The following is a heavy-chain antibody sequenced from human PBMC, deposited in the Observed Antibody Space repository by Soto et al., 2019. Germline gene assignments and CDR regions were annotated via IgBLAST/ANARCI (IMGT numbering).Heavy chain of an antibody. D-gene: IGHD3-3*01. V-gene: IGHV4-34*01. CDR1: DGSFSDYW. J-gene: IGHJ5*02. Sequence: SETLSLTCAVYDGSFSDYWYSWVRQPPGKGLEWIGEISHSGSTIYNPSLKTRLTISVDTSKKQFSLRLSSVTAADTAVYYCARLYYDFWSGETGPNWFDPWGQGTLVTVSS. CDR3: ARLYYDFWSGETGPNWFDP. CDR2: ISHSGST.